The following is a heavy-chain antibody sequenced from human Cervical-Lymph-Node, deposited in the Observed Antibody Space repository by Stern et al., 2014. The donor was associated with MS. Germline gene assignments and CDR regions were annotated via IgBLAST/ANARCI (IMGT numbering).Heavy chain of an antibody. J-gene: IGHJ4*02. CDR2: ISWNSDKI. V-gene: IGHV3-9*01. D-gene: IGHD6-19*01. CDR3: AKDRTSSSWGVDY. Sequence: EVQLVESGGGLVQPGRSLRISCAASGFHFGDYGMHWGRQAPGKGLAWVSGISWNSDKIVYAESVKGRCTISRDNAKDSLYLQMDSLRVEDTALYYCAKDRTSSSWGVDYWGQGTLVTVSS. CDR1: GFHFGDYG.